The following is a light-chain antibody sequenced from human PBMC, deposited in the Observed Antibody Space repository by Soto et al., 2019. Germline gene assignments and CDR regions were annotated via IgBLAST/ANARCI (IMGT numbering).Light chain of an antibody. CDR2: GAS. J-gene: IGKJ1*01. V-gene: IGKV3-20*01. CDR3: QQSYSSPPT. Sequence: EVVLTQSPGTLSLSPGERATLSCRASQIFSSTSLAWYQQKPGQAPRPLIYGASNRATGIPARFSGSGSGTDFTLTISSLQSEDFAIYYCQQSYSSPPTFGQGTKVDIK. CDR1: QIFSSTS.